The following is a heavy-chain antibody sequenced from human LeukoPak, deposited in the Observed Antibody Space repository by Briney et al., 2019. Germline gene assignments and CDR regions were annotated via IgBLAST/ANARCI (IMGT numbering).Heavy chain of an antibody. CDR2: IYYSGNT. Sequence: SETLSLTCTVSGSSMTTYYWSWIRQPPGKGLEWIGYIYYSGNTNYNPSLNSRVTISLDTSKKQFSLKLTSVTAADTAVYYCARDQTYSGSGIYTYFDYWGQGILVTVSS. D-gene: IGHD3-10*01. CDR3: ARDQTYSGSGIYTYFDY. CDR1: GSSMTTYY. J-gene: IGHJ4*02. V-gene: IGHV4-59*12.